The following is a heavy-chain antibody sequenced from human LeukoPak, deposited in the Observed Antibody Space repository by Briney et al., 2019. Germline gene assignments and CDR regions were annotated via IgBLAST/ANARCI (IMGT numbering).Heavy chain of an antibody. D-gene: IGHD3-16*01. V-gene: IGHV3-7*03. CDR3: ARDGGPFDS. J-gene: IGHJ4*02. Sequence: GGSLRLSCTASGFTFSAYWMSWVRQAPGKGLEWVANIKQDGSEKYCVDSVKGRFTISRDNAKKSLYLQMNTLRAEDTALYYCARDGGPFDSWGQGTLVTVSS. CDR2: IKQDGSEK. CDR1: GFTFSAYW.